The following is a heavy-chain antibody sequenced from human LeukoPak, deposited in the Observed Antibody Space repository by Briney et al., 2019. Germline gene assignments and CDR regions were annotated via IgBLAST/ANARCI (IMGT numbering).Heavy chain of an antibody. V-gene: IGHV6-1*01. Sequence: SQTLSPTCAISGDSVSSNSAAWNWIRQSPSRGLEWLGRTYYRSKWYYDYAVAVKSRISINPDTSKNQFSLQLSSVIPEDTAVYYCARDPVGGSTIFDYWGQGTLVTVSS. D-gene: IGHD1-26*01. J-gene: IGHJ4*02. CDR1: GDSVSSNSAA. CDR2: TYYRSKWYY. CDR3: ARDPVGGSTIFDY.